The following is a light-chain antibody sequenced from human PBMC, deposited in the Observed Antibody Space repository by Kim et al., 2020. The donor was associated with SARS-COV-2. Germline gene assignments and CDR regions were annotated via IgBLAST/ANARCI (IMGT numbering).Light chain of an antibody. CDR1: QDIRND. V-gene: IGKV1-17*01. J-gene: IGKJ5*01. CDR2: GAS. CDR3: LQHNSYPIT. Sequence: ASLGDRVTIPCRASQDIRNDLGWYQQSPGRAPKRLIYGASSLQSGVPSRFSGSGSGTEFTLTISSLQPEDFATYFCLQHNSYPITFGQGTRLEIK.